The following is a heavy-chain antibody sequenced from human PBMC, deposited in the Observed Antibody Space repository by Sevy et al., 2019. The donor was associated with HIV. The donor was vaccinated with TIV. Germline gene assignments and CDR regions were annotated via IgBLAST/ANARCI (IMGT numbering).Heavy chain of an antibody. V-gene: IGHV5-51*01. J-gene: IGHJ6*02. CDR3: AWHLGGYYSPGMAV. CDR1: GYSFTNHW. CDR2: IYPGDSDT. D-gene: IGHD3-16*01. Sequence: GESLKISCKGSGYSFTNHWIAWVRQMPGKGLEWMGIIYPGDSDTTYSPSFQGQVTITLDKSISTTYQQWTSLKAPDTAKYYGAWHLGGYYSPGMAVWGQGTTVTVSS.